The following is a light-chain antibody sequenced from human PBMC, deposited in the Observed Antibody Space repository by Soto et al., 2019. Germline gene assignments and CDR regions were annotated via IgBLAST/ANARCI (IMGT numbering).Light chain of an antibody. Sequence: DTQMTQSPSSLSASVGDRVTITCRASQSINTYLNWYQQKPGEAPNLLIYAASSLQSGVPPRFSGRGSETHFTLTINSLQPEDFATYYCQQTASTPYTFGPGT. J-gene: IGKJ2*01. V-gene: IGKV1-39*01. CDR2: AAS. CDR3: QQTASTPYT. CDR1: QSINTY.